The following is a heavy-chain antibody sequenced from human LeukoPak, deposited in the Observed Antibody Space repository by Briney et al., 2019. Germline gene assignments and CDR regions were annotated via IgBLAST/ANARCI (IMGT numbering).Heavy chain of an antibody. CDR1: GYTFTSYD. J-gene: IGHJ6*02. D-gene: IGHD3-10*01. Sequence: ASVKVSCKASGYTFTSYDINWVRQATGQGLEWMGWMNPNSGNTGYAQKFQGRVTMTRNTSISTAYMELSSLRSEDTAVYYCARVEAEETVWFGESPYYYYGMDVWGQGTTVTVSS. CDR3: ARVEAEETVWFGESPYYYYGMDV. V-gene: IGHV1-8*01. CDR2: MNPNSGNT.